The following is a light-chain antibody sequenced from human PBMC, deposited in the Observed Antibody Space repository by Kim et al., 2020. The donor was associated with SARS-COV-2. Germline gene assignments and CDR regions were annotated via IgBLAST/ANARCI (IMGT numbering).Light chain of an antibody. Sequence: AIRITQYPSSLSASTGDRVTITCRASQSISSYLAWYQQKPGKAPNLLIYAASHLKTGVPSRFSGSGSETAFTLSITYLQSEDYGTYYCQQYYSYPRTFGQGTKVDIK. J-gene: IGKJ1*01. CDR3: QQYYSYPRT. CDR2: AAS. V-gene: IGKV1-8*01. CDR1: QSISSY.